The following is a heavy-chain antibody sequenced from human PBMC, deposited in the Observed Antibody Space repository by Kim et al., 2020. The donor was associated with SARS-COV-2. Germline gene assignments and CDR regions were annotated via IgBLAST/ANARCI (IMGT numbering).Heavy chain of an antibody. D-gene: IGHD6-13*01. V-gene: IGHV3-23*01. J-gene: IGHJ4*02. CDR1: GFTFSSYA. CDR3: XKERAGXXWYVGLDY. CDR2: ISGSGGST. Sequence: GGSLRLSCAASGFTFSSYAMSWVRQAPGKGLEWVSAISGSGGSTYYADSVKGRFTNSRXNSKNTLXXXMNSLRAEDTAVYYXXKERAGXXWYVGLDYWGQXXXVTVSS.